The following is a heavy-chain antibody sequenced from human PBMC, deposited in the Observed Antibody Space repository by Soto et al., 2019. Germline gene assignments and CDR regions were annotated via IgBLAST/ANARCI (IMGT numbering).Heavy chain of an antibody. CDR2: ISSSGDST. J-gene: IGHJ5*02. D-gene: IGHD2-2*01. CDR3: AKNGYCSGTNCYAPFDT. CDR1: GFTFSTYA. V-gene: IGHV3-23*01. Sequence: EAQLLESGGGLVQPGGSLRLSCAASGFTFSTYAMSWVRQAPGKGLDWVSSISSSGDSTKYADSVKGRFTISRDNSKSALYLQMTNLRAADTAIYYCAKNGYCSGTNCYAPFDTWGQGTLVTVSS.